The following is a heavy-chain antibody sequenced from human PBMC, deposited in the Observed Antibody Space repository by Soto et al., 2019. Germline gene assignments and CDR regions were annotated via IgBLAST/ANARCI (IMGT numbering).Heavy chain of an antibody. Sequence: PSETLSLTCTVSGGSITSDGYYWNWIRQPPGNGLEWIGYIYYSGTTYYSPSLKSRVTISVDTSKKQFSLNLNSVTAADTAVYYCARSLSGPYGFSSDFWGQGTLVTVSS. D-gene: IGHD4-17*01. V-gene: IGHV4-31*03. CDR1: GGSITSDGYY. J-gene: IGHJ4*02. CDR3: ARSLSGPYGFSSDF. CDR2: IYYSGTT.